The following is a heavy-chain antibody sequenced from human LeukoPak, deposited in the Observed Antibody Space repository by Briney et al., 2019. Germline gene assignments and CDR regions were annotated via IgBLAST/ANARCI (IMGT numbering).Heavy chain of an antibody. CDR3: ARGSHYDILPGYYSGWFDH. CDR1: GFTFSTYW. CDR2: ISSDGGTT. Sequence: GGSLRLSCAASGFTFSTYWMNWVRQAPGKGLEWVSRISSDGGTTTYADSVKGRFTISRDNAKNTLYLQMNSLRAEDTAVYYCARGSHYDILPGYYSGWFDHWGQGTLVTVSS. V-gene: IGHV3-74*01. J-gene: IGHJ5*02. D-gene: IGHD3-9*01.